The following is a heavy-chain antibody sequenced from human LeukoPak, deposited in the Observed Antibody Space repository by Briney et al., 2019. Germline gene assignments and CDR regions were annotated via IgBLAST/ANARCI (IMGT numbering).Heavy chain of an antibody. CDR2: ISGSGGST. Sequence: GGSLRLSCAASGLTFSSYAMSWVRQAPGKGLEWVSAISGSGGSTYYADSVKGRFTISRDNSKNTLYLQMNSLRAEDTAVYYCAKDRIVLMVYALFDYWGQGTLVTVSS. V-gene: IGHV3-23*01. CDR3: AKDRIVLMVYALFDY. CDR1: GLTFSSYA. D-gene: IGHD2-8*01. J-gene: IGHJ4*02.